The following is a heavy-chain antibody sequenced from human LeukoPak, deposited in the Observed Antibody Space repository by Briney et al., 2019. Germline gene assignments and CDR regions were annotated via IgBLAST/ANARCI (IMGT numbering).Heavy chain of an antibody. CDR3: ARVDTAMVIDY. CDR2: IIPILGIA. D-gene: IGHD5-18*01. Sequence: ASVKVSCKASGGTFSSYAISWERQAPGQGLEWMGRIIPILGIANYAQKFQGRVTITADKSTSTAYMGLSSLRSEDTAVYYCARVDTAMVIDYWGQGTLVTVSS. V-gene: IGHV1-69*04. CDR1: GGTFSSYA. J-gene: IGHJ4*02.